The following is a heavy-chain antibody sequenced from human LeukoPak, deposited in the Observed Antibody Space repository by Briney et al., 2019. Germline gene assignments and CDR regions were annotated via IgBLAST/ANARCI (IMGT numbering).Heavy chain of an antibody. D-gene: IGHD3-10*01. J-gene: IGHJ4*02. CDR2: ISGSGGST. V-gene: IGHV3-23*01. CDR3: ANARGGGPKGPQDY. Sequence: GGSLRLSCAASGFTFSSYAMSWVRQAPGKGLEWVSAISGSGGSTYYADSVKGRFTISRDNSKNTLYLQMNSLRAEDTAVYYCANARGGGPKGPQDYWGQGTLATVSS. CDR1: GFTFSSYA.